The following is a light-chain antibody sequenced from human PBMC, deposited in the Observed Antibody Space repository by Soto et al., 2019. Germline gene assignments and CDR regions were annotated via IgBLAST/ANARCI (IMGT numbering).Light chain of an antibody. CDR3: QQRNAWPRNT. CDR2: DIS. J-gene: IGKJ2*01. CDR1: QSVSSY. Sequence: EIVLTQFPATLSLSPGERATLSCRASQSVSSYLAWYQQKPGQAPRLLIYDISNRATGIPARFIGSGSGTDFTLNISSLEPEDSAVYYCQQRNAWPRNTFGQGTKLEI. V-gene: IGKV3-11*01.